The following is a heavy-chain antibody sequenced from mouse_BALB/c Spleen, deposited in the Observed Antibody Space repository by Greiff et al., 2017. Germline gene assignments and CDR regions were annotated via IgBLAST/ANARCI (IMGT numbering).Heavy chain of an antibody. V-gene: IGHV1-5*01. CDR1: GYTFTSYW. CDR3: TRVISTAAWFAY. Sequence: EVQLQQSGTVLARPGASVKMSCKASGYTFTSYWMHWVKQRPGQGLEWIGAIYPGNSDTSYNQKFKGKAKLTAVTSTSTAYMELSSLTNEDSAVYDCTRVISTAAWFAYWGQGTLVTVSA. J-gene: IGHJ3*01. CDR2: IYPGNSDT. D-gene: IGHD1-2*01.